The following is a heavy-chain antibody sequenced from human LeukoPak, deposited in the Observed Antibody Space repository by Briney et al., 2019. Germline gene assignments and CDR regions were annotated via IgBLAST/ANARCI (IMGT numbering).Heavy chain of an antibody. V-gene: IGHV4-34*01. CDR3: ARAYGDHYYYYYYYMDV. CDR1: GGSFSGYY. J-gene: IGHJ6*03. D-gene: IGHD4-17*01. Sequence: SETLSLTCAVYGGSFSGYYWSWIRQPPGKGLEWIGEINHSGSTNYNPSLKSRVTISVDTSKNQFSLKLSSVTAADTAVYYCARAYGDHYYYYYYYMDVWGKGTTVTVSS. CDR2: INHSGST.